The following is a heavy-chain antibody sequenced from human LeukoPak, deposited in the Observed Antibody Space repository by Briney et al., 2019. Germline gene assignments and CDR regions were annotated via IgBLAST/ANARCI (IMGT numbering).Heavy chain of an antibody. Sequence: PGGSLRLSCAASGFSFSTYSMSWVRHAPGKGLEWVSSIRGSGADKYYADSVKGRFSISRDNSQDTLSLQMNSLRAEDTAVYYCAKISWDGRGTFDWGRGTLVTVSS. V-gene: IGHV3-23*01. CDR1: GFSFSTYS. CDR2: IRGSGADK. D-gene: IGHD1/OR15-1a*01. J-gene: IGHJ4*02. CDR3: AKISWDGRGTFD.